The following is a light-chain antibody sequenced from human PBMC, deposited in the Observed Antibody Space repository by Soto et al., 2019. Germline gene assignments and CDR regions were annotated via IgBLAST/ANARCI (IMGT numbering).Light chain of an antibody. Sequence: EIVLTQSPAPLSLSPGEIASLSCRASQSVSILLAWYQQKPGKALRLLXHGATTRATGIPARFSGSGSGTEFTLTISSLQSEDFEVYYCQQYNNWPRTFDQGTKVDNK. CDR1: QSVSIL. V-gene: IGKV3-15*01. CDR3: QQYNNWPRT. J-gene: IGKJ1*01. CDR2: GAT.